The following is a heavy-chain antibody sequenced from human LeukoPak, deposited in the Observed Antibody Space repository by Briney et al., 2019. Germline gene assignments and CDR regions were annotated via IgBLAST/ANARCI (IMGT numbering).Heavy chain of an antibody. D-gene: IGHD6-19*01. CDR2: IYYSGST. V-gene: IGHV4-31*03. J-gene: IGHJ5*02. CDR3: ARDSHAVAGYNWFDP. CDR1: GGSISSGGYY. Sequence: PSETLSLTCTVSGGSISSGGYYWSWIRQHPGKGLEWTGYIYYSGSTYYNPSLKSRVTISVDTSKNQFSLKLSSVTAVDTAVYYCARDSHAVAGYNWFDPWGQGTLVTVSS.